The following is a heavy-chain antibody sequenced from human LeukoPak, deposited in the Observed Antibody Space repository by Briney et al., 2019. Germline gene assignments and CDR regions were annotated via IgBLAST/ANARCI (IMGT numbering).Heavy chain of an antibody. J-gene: IGHJ6*02. CDR1: GFTFSSYA. CDR3: AKQYYGCSVGYGMDV. Sequence: GGSLRLSCAASGFTFSSYAMSWVRQAPGKGLEWVSAISGSGGSTYYADSVKGRFTISRDNSKNTLYLQMNSLRAEDTAVYYCAKQYYGCSVGYGMDVWGQGTTVTVSS. D-gene: IGHD3-10*01. CDR2: ISGSGGST. V-gene: IGHV3-23*01.